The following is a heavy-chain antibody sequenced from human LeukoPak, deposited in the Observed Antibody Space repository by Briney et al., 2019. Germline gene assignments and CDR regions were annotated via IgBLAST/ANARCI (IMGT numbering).Heavy chain of an antibody. CDR3: ARKVVADTAFDF. D-gene: IGHD2-15*01. V-gene: IGHV4-30-4*08. CDR2: IYYSGST. CDR1: GGSISSGGYY. Sequence: SQTLSLTCNVSGGSISSGGYYWNWIRQPPGKGLEWIGYIYYSGSTYYNPSLKSRVTISIDTSKKQFLLDLSSVTAADTAVYYCARKVVADTAFDFWGQGTLVTVSS. J-gene: IGHJ4*02.